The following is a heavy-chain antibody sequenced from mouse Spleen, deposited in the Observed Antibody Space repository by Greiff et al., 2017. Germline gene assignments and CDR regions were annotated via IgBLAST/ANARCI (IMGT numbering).Heavy chain of an antibody. V-gene: IGHV1-59*01. Sequence: QVQLQQPGAELVRPGTSVKLSCKASGYTFTSYWMHWVKQRPGQGLEWIGVIDPSDSYTNYNQKFKGKATLTVDTSSSTAYMQLSSLTSEDSAVYYCARYSIYGSSYDYWGQGTTRTVSS. CDR3: ARYSIYGSSYDY. CDR2: IDPSDSYT. J-gene: IGHJ2*01. D-gene: IGHD1-1*01. CDR1: GYTFTSYW.